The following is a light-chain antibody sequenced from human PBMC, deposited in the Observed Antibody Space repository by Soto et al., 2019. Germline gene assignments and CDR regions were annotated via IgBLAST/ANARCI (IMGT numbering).Light chain of an antibody. J-gene: IGKJ5*01. V-gene: IGKV3-15*01. CDR2: GAS. CDR3: QQYNYWPIT. Sequence: EIVLKKSPATLSVYTGERVSLSCRASESVDINLAWFQQKPGQGPRLLIYGASTRATGIPARFSGSGSETDFTLTVSSLRSEDSAVYYCQQYNYWPITFGQGTLLEIK. CDR1: ESVDIN.